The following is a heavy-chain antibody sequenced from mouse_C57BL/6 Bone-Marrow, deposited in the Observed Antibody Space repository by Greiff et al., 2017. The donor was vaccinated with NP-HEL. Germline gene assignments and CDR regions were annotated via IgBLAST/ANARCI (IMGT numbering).Heavy chain of an antibody. CDR3: ARRGYYGSLYAMDY. D-gene: IGHD1-1*01. CDR2: ISSGSSTI. CDR1: GFTFSDYG. J-gene: IGHJ4*01. Sequence: EVMLVESGGGLVKPGGSLKLSCAASGFTFSDYGMHWVRQAPEKGLEWVAYISSGSSTIYYADTVKGRYTISRDNAKNTLFLQMTSLRSEDTAMYYCARRGYYGSLYAMDYWGQGTSVTVSS. V-gene: IGHV5-17*01.